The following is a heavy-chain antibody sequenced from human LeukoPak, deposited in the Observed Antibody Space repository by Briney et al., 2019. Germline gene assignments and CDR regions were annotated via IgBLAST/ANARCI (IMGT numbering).Heavy chain of an antibody. CDR3: AKAYDSSGYYPNWFDP. CDR1: GFTFDDYA. CDR2: ISWNSGSI. Sequence: PGGSLRLSCAASGFTFDDYAMHWVRQAPGKGLEWVSGISWNSGSIGYADSVKGRFTISRDNAKNSLYLQMNSLRAEDTALYYCAKAYDSSGYYPNWFDPWGQGTLVTVSS. J-gene: IGHJ5*02. D-gene: IGHD3-22*01. V-gene: IGHV3-9*01.